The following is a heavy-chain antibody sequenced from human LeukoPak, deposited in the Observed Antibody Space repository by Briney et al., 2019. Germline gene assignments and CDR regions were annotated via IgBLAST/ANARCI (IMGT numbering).Heavy chain of an antibody. CDR3: ASTAYYYYYMDV. D-gene: IGHD2-21*02. V-gene: IGHV1-69*06. CDR1: GGTFSSYA. CDR2: IIPIFGTA. J-gene: IGHJ6*03. Sequence: SVKVSCKASGGTFSSYAISWVRQAPGQGLEWMGGIIPIFGTANYAQKFQGRVTITADKSTSTAYMELSSLRSEDTAVYYCASTAYYYYYMDVWGKGTTVTVSS.